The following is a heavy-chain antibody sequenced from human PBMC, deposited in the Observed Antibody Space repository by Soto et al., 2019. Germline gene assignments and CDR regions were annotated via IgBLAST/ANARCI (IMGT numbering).Heavy chain of an antibody. D-gene: IGHD3-3*01. CDR2: INHLASI. Sequence: SETLSLTCVVSGGSLSDYFWSWIRQPPGMALEWIGEINHLASINYNPSLKSRVTMSVDTSKNQFSLTLNSVTAADTAAYYCARGRVTIFGVARPIYYMDVWGKGTTVTVSS. CDR1: GGSLSDYF. CDR3: ARGRVTIFGVARPIYYMDV. V-gene: IGHV4-34*01. J-gene: IGHJ6*03.